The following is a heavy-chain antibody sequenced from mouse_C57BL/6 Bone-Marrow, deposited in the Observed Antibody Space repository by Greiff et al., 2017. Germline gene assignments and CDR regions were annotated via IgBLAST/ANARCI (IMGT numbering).Heavy chain of an antibody. V-gene: IGHV5-15*01. J-gene: IGHJ4*01. D-gene: IGHD1-1*01. CDR3: ARRVYYYGSSRYAMDY. Sequence: EVKLQESGGGLVQPGGSLKLSCAASGFTFSDYGMAWVRQAPRKGPEWVAFICHLAYSIYYADTVTGRFTISRKDATNTVYLEMSSLRSEDTAMYYCARRVYYYGSSRYAMDYWGQGTSVTVSS. CDR2: ICHLAYSI. CDR1: GFTFSDYG.